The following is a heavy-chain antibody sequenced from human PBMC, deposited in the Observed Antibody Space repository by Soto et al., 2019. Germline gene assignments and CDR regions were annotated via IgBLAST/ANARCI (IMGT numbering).Heavy chain of an antibody. CDR2: INHSGST. D-gene: IGHD3-10*01. Sequence: PSETLSLTCVVSGGSLSDYFWSWIRQPPGKGLEWIGEINHSGSTNYNPSLKSRVTISVDTSKNQFSLKLSSVTAADTAVYYCARGVTMVRGVSWYVYWGQGTLVTVSS. CDR1: GGSLSDYF. CDR3: ARGVTMVRGVSWYVY. V-gene: IGHV4-34*01. J-gene: IGHJ4*02.